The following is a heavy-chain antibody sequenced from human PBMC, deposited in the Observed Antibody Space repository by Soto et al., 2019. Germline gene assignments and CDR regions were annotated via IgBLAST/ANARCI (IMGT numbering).Heavy chain of an antibody. CDR2: TGLSGRTT. CDR3: ATVHNTSRSFNF. Sequence: EVQLLEPGGGLVQPGGSLRLSCVASGLTFSVSAMTWVRHAPGKGLEWVSTTGLSGRTTYYADSVKGRFTVSRDNSKNTLDLQMSSLRAEDTAVYYFATVHNTSRSFNFWGRGTLVTVSS. CDR1: GLTFSVSA. V-gene: IGHV3-23*01. D-gene: IGHD4-17*01. J-gene: IGHJ4*02.